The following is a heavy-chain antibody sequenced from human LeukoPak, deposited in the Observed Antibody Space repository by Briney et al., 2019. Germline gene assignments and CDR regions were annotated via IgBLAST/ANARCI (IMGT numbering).Heavy chain of an antibody. D-gene: IGHD3-10*01. CDR1: GFTFSSYW. Sequence: QTGGSLRLSCAASGFTFSSYWMSWVRQAPGKGLEWVANMKQDGSEKYYVDSVKGRFTISRDNAKNSLYLQMNSLRAEDTAVYYCARGHDYYYSGRQSWFDPWGQGTLVTVSS. J-gene: IGHJ5*02. CDR2: MKQDGSEK. CDR3: ARGHDYYYSGRQSWFDP. V-gene: IGHV3-7*01.